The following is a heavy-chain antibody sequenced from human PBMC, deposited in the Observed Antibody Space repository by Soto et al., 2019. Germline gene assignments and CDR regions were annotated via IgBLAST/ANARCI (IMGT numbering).Heavy chain of an antibody. CDR2: IIPLFGRA. V-gene: IGHV1-69*12. CDR1: GGTFSSYA. Sequence: QVQLVQSGAEVKKPGSSVKVSCKASGGTFSSYAISWVRQAPGQGLEWMGGIIPLFGRANYAQKFQGRVTITAAASTSXAHMELSSPRSEDTAVYYWAQALGLAAAGPGRFDLWGRGTLVTVSS. CDR3: AQALGLAAAGPGRFDL. J-gene: IGHJ2*01. D-gene: IGHD6-25*01.